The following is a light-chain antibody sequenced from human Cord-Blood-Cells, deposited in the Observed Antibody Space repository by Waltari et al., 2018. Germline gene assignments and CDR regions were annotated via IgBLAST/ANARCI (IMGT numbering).Light chain of an antibody. Sequence: DIQMTQSPSTLSASVGDRVTIPCRASQSISSWFAWYQQKPGKAPKLLIYDASSLESGVPSRFSGSGSGTEFTLTISSLQPYDFATYSCQQYNSYSYTFGQGTKLEIK. CDR1: QSISSW. CDR3: QQYNSYSYT. J-gene: IGKJ2*01. CDR2: DAS. V-gene: IGKV1-5*01.